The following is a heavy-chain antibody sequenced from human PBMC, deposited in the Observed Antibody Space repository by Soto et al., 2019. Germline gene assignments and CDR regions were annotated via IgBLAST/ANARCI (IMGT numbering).Heavy chain of an antibody. Sequence: QVQLVQSGAEVKKPGASVKVSCKASGYTFTSYGISWVRQAPGQGLEWMGWISAYNGNTNYAQKLQGRVTMTTDTSTSTAYIELRSLRSDDTAVYYCARGPLYDDILTGYSLYGMDVWGQGTTVTVSS. CDR1: GYTFTSYG. V-gene: IGHV1-18*01. D-gene: IGHD3-9*01. J-gene: IGHJ6*02. CDR2: ISAYNGNT. CDR3: ARGPLYDDILTGYSLYGMDV.